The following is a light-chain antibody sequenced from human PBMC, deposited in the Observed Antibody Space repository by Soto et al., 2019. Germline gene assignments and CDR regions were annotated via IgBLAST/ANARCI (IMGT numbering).Light chain of an antibody. J-gene: IGLJ1*01. CDR3: SSYTSRINYG. CDR2: QVT. Sequence: QSALTQPASVSGSPGQSITISCTGTSSDIDIYKYVSWYQQHPGKAHKLGIYQVTNRPSGVSNRFSGSKSGNTASLTISGRQAEDEDDYYCSSYTSRINYGFGTGTQLTVL. CDR1: SSDIDIYKY. V-gene: IGLV2-14*01.